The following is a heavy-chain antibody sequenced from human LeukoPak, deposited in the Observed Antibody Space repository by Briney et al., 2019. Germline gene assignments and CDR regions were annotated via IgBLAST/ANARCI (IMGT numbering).Heavy chain of an antibody. J-gene: IGHJ4*02. D-gene: IGHD6-19*01. CDR1: GFTFSSYA. Sequence: GGSLRLSCAASGFTFSSYAMHWVRQAPGKGLEWVAVISYDGSNKYYADSVKGRFTISRDNSKNTLYLQMNSLRAEDTAVYYCAKGYSSGWYYFDYWGQGTLVTVSS. V-gene: IGHV3-30-3*01. CDR2: ISYDGSNK. CDR3: AKGYSSGWYYFDY.